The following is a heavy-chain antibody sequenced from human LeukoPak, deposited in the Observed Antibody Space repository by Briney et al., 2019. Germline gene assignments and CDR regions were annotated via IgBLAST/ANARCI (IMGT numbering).Heavy chain of an antibody. CDR2: MNPISGDT. J-gene: IGHJ5*02. V-gene: IGHV1-8*01. CDR1: GYTFTSYD. CDR3: ARVPRRGERFDP. D-gene: IGHD3-10*01. Sequence: ASAKVSCKASGYTFTSYDVNWVRQATGQGLEWMGWMNPISGDTGYALKFQGRVTMSRNTSISTAYMELGSLRSEDTAVYYCARVPRRGERFDPWGQGTLVTVSS.